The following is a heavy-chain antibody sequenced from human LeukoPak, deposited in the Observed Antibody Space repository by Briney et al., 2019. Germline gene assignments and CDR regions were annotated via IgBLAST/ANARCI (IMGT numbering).Heavy chain of an antibody. Sequence: GASVKVSCKASGYTFTSYAMHWVRQAPGQRLEWTGWINAGSGNTKYSQKFQGRVTITRDTSASTAYMELSSLRSEDTAVYYCARVVPGGYGMDVWGQGTTVTVSS. CDR3: ARVVPGGYGMDV. D-gene: IGHD3-16*01. V-gene: IGHV1-3*01. CDR2: INAGSGNT. CDR1: GYTFTSYA. J-gene: IGHJ6*02.